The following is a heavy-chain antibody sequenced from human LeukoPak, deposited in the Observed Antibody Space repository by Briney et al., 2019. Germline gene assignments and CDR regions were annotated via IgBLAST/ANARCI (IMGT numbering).Heavy chain of an antibody. CDR2: IKSKSDGGTI. V-gene: IGHV3-15*01. CDR1: GFTFSDAW. CDR3: TTRRQDGW. Sequence: GGSLRLSCVGSGFTFSDAWMSWARQAPGKGLEWVGRIKSKSDGGTIDYAAPVKGRFTISRDDSRNTLYLQMSSLKTEDTAVYYCTTRRQDGWWGQGTLVTVS. D-gene: IGHD2-15*01. J-gene: IGHJ4*02.